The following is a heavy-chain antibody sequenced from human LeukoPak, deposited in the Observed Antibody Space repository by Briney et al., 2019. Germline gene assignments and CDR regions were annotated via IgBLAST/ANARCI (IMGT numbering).Heavy chain of an antibody. CDR2: INPNSGGT. Sequence: ASVKVSCKASGYTFTGYYMHWVRQAPGQGLEWMGWINPNSGGTNYAQKFQGRVTMTRDTSISTAYMELSRLRSDDTAVYYCATAVMGTVVPGYFQHWGQGTLVTVSS. CDR1: GYTFTGYY. D-gene: IGHD3-22*01. J-gene: IGHJ1*01. V-gene: IGHV1-2*02. CDR3: ATAVMGTVVPGYFQH.